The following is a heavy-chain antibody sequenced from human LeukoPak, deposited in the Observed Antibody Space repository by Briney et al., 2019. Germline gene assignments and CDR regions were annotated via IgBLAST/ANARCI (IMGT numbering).Heavy chain of an antibody. CDR2: IYPADSDT. V-gene: IGHV5-51*01. Sequence: HGESLKISCKGSGYRFTSHWIGWVRQMPGKGLEWMGIIYPADSDTTYSPSFQGQVTISVDKSISTAYPQWSSLKASDTAMYYCARGSDWLDPWGQGTLVTVSS. J-gene: IGHJ5*02. CDR1: GYRFTSHW. D-gene: IGHD3-10*01. CDR3: ARGSDWLDP.